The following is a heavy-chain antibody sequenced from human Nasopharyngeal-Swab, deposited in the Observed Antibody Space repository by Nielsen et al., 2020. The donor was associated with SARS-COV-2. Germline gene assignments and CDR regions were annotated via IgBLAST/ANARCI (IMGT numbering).Heavy chain of an antibody. Sequence: GESLTISCAASGFTVSSNYMSWVRQAPGKGLEWASVSYSGGSTYYADSVKGRFTISRDNSKNTLYLQMNSLRAEDTAVYYCARLRAFDIWGQGTMVTVSS. V-gene: IGHV3-53*01. CDR1: GFTVSSNY. CDR3: ARLRAFDI. J-gene: IGHJ3*02. CDR2: SYSGGST.